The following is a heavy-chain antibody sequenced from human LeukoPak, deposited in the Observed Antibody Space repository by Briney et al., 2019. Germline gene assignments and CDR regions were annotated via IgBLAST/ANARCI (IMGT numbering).Heavy chain of an antibody. J-gene: IGHJ4*02. Sequence: GGSLRLSCAASGFTFSSYGMHWVRQAPGKGLEWPAFIRYDGSNKYYADSVKGRFTISRDNAKNSLYLQMNSLRAEDTAVYYCARQRGGSKNFDYWGQGTLVTVSS. CDR1: GFTFSSYG. D-gene: IGHD3-10*01. V-gene: IGHV3-30*02. CDR2: IRYDGSNK. CDR3: ARQRGGSKNFDY.